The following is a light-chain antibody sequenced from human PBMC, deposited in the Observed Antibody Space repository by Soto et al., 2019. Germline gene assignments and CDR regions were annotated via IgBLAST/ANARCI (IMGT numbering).Light chain of an antibody. CDR2: GAS. CDR1: QGVSSSY. V-gene: IGKV3-20*01. Sequence: EIVLTQSPGTLSLSPEERATLSCGASQGVSSSYLAWYQQRPGQAPRLLIYGASSRATGTPDRFSGSGSGTDFTLTISRLEPEDFAVYYCQQYGDSTRTFGQGTKVEIK. CDR3: QQYGDSTRT. J-gene: IGKJ1*01.